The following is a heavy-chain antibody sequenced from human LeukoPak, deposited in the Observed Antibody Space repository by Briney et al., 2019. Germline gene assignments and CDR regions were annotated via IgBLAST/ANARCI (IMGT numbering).Heavy chain of an antibody. Sequence: GGSLRLSCAASGFTFSSYSMNWVRQAPGKGLEWVSSINSDSSLMYYAESVKGRFTISRDNARNSLYLQMSSLRVEDTAVYYCIRDLFDDYSLDYWGQGALVTVSS. D-gene: IGHD3-16*01. V-gene: IGHV3-21*01. CDR1: GFTFSSYS. CDR3: IRDLFDDYSLDY. J-gene: IGHJ4*02. CDR2: INSDSSLM.